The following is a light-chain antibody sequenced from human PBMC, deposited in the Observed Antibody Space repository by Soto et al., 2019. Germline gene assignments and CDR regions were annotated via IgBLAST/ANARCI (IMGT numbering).Light chain of an antibody. CDR2: DES. V-gene: IGKV3-15*01. CDR1: QTVYNN. Sequence: EIVMTQSPATLSVSPGEGATLSCKASQTVYNNLAWYQQRPGQPPRLLIYDESTRGNGISARFSGSGYGTEFTLTICSLRSEDFAVYFCQQFRNCLLTFVGGTKVEIK. CDR3: QQFRNCLLT. J-gene: IGKJ4*01.